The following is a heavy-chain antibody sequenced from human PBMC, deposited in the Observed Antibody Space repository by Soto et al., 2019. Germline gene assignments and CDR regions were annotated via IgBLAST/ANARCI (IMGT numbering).Heavy chain of an antibody. Sequence: PSETLSLTCAVYGGSFSGYYWSWIRQPPGKGLEWIGEINHSGSTNYNPSLKSRVTISVDTSKNQFSLKLSSVTAADTAVYYCASLATTVNNPYYYYGMDVWGQGTTVTVYS. D-gene: IGHD4-17*01. V-gene: IGHV4-34*01. CDR1: GGSFSGYY. J-gene: IGHJ6*02. CDR2: INHSGST. CDR3: ASLATTVNNPYYYYGMDV.